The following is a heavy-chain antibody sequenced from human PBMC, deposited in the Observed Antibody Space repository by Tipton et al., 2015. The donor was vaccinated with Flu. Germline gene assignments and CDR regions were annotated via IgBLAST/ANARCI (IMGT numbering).Heavy chain of an antibody. V-gene: IGHV3-23*01. CDR1: GFTFDDYA. D-gene: IGHD5-12*01. J-gene: IGHJ4*02. Sequence: SGFTFDDYAMSWVRQAPGKGLEWVSAISGRGGSTYYADSVKGRFTISRDNSENTLYLQMNSLRAEDTAVYYCAKTGSGWIYDYWGQGTLVTVSS. CDR3: AKTGSGWIYDY. CDR2: ISGRGGST.